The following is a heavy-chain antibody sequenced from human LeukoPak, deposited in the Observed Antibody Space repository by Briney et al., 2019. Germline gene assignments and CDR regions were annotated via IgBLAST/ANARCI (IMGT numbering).Heavy chain of an antibody. D-gene: IGHD3-10*01. Sequence: SETLSLTCTVSGGSISSSSYYWGWIRQPPGKGLEWIGCIYYTGSTYYNPSLKSRVTISVDTSRNQFSLKLSSVTAADTAVYYCARDRGDYYGSGSTFDYWGQGTLVTVSS. V-gene: IGHV4-39*02. CDR1: GGSISSSSYY. CDR3: ARDRGDYYGSGSTFDY. CDR2: IYYTGST. J-gene: IGHJ4*02.